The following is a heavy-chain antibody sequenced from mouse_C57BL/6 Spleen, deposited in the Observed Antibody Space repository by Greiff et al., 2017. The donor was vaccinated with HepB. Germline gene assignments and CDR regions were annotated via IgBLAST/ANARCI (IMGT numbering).Heavy chain of an antibody. CDR1: GYTFTSYG. CDR2: IYPRSGNT. CDR3: AITTVVATNFDY. J-gene: IGHJ2*01. D-gene: IGHD1-1*01. Sequence: VKLVESGAELARPGASVKLSCKASGYTFTSYGISWVKQRTGQGLEWIGEIYPRSGNTYYNEKFKGKATLTADKSSSTAYMELRSLTSEDSAVYFCAITTVVATNFDYWGQGTTLTVSS. V-gene: IGHV1-81*01.